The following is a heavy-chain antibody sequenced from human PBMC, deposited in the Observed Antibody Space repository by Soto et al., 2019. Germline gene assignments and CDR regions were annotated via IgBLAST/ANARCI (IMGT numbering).Heavy chain of an antibody. D-gene: IGHD6-13*01. Sequence: QVQLVQSGAEVKKPGASVKLSCKASGYSFTSYYIDWVRQAPGQGLEWIGMINPSGGSTESAQKFQGRVTRTRDKSTSTVYLELSGLRFADTAVYFCAREAAVGPIDNWGQGTLVTVSS. J-gene: IGHJ4*02. CDR1: GYSFTSYY. CDR2: INPSGGST. CDR3: AREAAVGPIDN. V-gene: IGHV1-46*01.